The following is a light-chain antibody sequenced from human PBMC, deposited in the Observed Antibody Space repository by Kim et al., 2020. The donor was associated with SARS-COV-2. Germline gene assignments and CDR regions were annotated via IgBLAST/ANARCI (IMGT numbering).Light chain of an antibody. CDR3: QQSYSSPLT. CDR1: QIIGRH. J-gene: IGKJ4*01. CDR2: AAS. V-gene: IGKV1-39*01. Sequence: DIQMTQSPSSLSASIGDRVTITCRAGQIIGRHLNWYQQKPGNAPKLLIYAASNLQSGVPSRFSGSGSGTDFTLTISSLQPEDFAAYYCQQSYSSPLTFGGGTKVDIK.